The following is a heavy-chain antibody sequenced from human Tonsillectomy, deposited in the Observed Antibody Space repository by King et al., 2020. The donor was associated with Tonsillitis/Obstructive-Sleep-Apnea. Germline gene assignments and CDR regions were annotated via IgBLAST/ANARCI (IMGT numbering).Heavy chain of an antibody. CDR2: VSYDGSNK. J-gene: IGHJ6*02. CDR1: EFTFSSYA. CDR3: ARDVAAGGKFYGMDV. Sequence: QVQLVESGGGVVQPGRSLRLSCATSEFTFSSYAMHWVRQAPGKGLEWVAVVSYDGSNKYYVDSVKGRFTISRDNSKNTLYLQMNSLRGDDTAVYYCARDVAAGGKFYGMDVWGQGTTVTVSS. V-gene: IGHV3-30*04. D-gene: IGHD6-13*01.